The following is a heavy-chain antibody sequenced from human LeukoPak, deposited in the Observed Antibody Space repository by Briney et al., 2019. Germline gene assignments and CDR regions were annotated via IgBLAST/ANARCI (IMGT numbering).Heavy chain of an antibody. CDR2: INTDGSNI. Sequence: GGSLRLSCAASGFTFNSHWMHWVRQVPGKGLMWVSRINTDGSNIDYADSVKGRFFVSRDNGKNTLYLQMNSLRAEDSAVYFCVTERIYISTLDDWGQGTQVTVSS. J-gene: IGHJ4*02. V-gene: IGHV3-74*01. D-gene: IGHD2-21*01. CDR1: GFTFNSHW. CDR3: VTERIYISTLDD.